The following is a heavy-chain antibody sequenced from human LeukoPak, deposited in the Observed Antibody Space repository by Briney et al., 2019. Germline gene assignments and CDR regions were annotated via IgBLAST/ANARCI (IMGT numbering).Heavy chain of an antibody. J-gene: IGHJ6*04. CDR1: GGTFSSYA. Sequence: GASVKVSCKASGGTFSSYAISWVRQAPGPGLEWMGGIIPIFGTANYAQKFQGRVTITADESTSTAYMELSSLRSEDTAVYYCAYYGSGSPLMIYGMDVWGKGTTVTVSS. CDR2: IIPIFGTA. D-gene: IGHD3-10*01. V-gene: IGHV1-69*13. CDR3: AYYGSGSPLMIYGMDV.